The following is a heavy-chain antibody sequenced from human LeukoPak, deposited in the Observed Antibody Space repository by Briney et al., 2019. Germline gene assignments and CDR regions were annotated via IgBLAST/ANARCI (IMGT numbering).Heavy chain of an antibody. CDR2: ISSSSSYI. Sequence: GGSLRLSCAASGFTFSSYGMNWVRQAPGKGLEWVSTISSSSSYIYYADSVKGRFTISRDNAKNSLYLQMNSLRAEDTAVYYCARPYSSSWYALCWGQGTLVTVSS. V-gene: IGHV3-21*01. J-gene: IGHJ4*02. CDR3: ARPYSSSWYALC. D-gene: IGHD6-13*01. CDR1: GFTFSSYG.